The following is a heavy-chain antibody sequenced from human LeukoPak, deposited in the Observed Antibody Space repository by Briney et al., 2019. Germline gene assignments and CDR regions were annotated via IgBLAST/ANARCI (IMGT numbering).Heavy chain of an antibody. J-gene: IGHJ4*02. CDR3: ARDDYGDLSDY. V-gene: IGHV3-30*03. D-gene: IGHD4-17*01. CDR2: ISYDGSNK. Sequence: GGSLRLSCAASGFTFSSYGMHWVRQAPGKGLEWVAVISYDGSNKYYADSVKGRFTISRDNAKNSLYLQMNSLRAEDTAVYYCARDDYGDLSDYWGQGTLVTVSS. CDR1: GFTFSSYG.